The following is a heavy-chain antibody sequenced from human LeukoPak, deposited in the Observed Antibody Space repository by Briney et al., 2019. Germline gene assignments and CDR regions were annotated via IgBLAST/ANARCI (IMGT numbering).Heavy chain of an antibody. V-gene: IGHV3-23*01. Sequence: GGSLRLSCAASGFTFSSYAMSWVRQAPGKGLEWVSAISGSGGSTYYADSVKGRFTISRDNSKNTLYLQMNSLRAEDTAVYYCATDFWSGYYPFWGQGTLVTVSS. D-gene: IGHD3-3*01. CDR2: ISGSGGST. J-gene: IGHJ4*02. CDR1: GFTFSSYA. CDR3: ATDFWSGYYPF.